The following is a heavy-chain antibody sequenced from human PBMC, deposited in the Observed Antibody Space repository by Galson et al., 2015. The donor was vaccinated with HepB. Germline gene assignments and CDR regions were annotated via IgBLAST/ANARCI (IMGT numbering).Heavy chain of an antibody. CDR2: IYPGDSDT. CDR1: GYSFTSYW. D-gene: IGHD3-10*01. Sequence: SGAAVKQPGESLKISRKGSGYSFTSYWIAWVRQMPGKGLALMGLIYPGDSDTRYSSSFKGQVTISGDKSTSSATLQRSSLKTSDAGMYFCARRGRYYTGSNSWFDTWGQGARVTVSS. J-gene: IGHJ5*02. CDR3: ARRGRYYTGSNSWFDT. V-gene: IGHV5-51*03.